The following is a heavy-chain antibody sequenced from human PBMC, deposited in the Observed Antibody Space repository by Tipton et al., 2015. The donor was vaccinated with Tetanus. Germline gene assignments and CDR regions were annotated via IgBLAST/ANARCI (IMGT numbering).Heavy chain of an antibody. J-gene: IGHJ4*02. V-gene: IGHV4-4*07. Sequence: TLSLTCTVSRGPISSYYWSWIRQPAGKGLEWIGHISNGNTDYNPSLRSRVTISIDTSSNQFSLKLTSVTPADTAIYYCARGPSYSGAWYHYWGQGAMVTVSP. CDR3: ARGPSYSGAWYHY. CDR2: ISNGNT. D-gene: IGHD6-19*01. CDR1: RGPISSYY.